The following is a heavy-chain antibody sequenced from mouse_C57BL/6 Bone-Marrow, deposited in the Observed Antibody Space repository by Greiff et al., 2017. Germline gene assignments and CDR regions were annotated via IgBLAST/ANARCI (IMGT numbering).Heavy chain of an antibody. Sequence: VQLQQPGAELVMPGASVTLSCKASGYTFTSYWMHWVKQRPGQGLEWIGEIYPSDSYTNYNQKFKGKSTLTVDKSSSTAYMQLSSLTSEDSAVYYCARSTKFSMYELDYWGQGTTLTVSS. CDR1: GYTFTSYW. V-gene: IGHV1-69*01. CDR3: ARSTKFSMYELDY. CDR2: IYPSDSYT. J-gene: IGHJ2*01. D-gene: IGHD2-1*01.